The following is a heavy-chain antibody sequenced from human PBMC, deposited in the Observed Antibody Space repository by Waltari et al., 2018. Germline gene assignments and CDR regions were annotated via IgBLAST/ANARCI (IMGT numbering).Heavy chain of an antibody. CDR1: GGASSSYA. V-gene: IGHV1-69*06. D-gene: IGHD3-16*02. CDR3: ARDASPFRSYYFDY. Sequence: QVQLVQSGAEVEKPGSSVKVSCKASGGASSSYAISCVRQAPGQGPEWMGGMMAVVGTANYAQKFQGRVTITRDKSTSTAYMELSSLRSEDTAVYYCARDASPFRSYYFDYWGQGTLVTVSS. J-gene: IGHJ4*02. CDR2: MMAVVGTA.